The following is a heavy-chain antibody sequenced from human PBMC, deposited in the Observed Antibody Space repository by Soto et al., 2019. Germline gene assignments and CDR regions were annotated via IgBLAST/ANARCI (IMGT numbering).Heavy chain of an antibody. D-gene: IGHD6-13*01. J-gene: IGHJ6*02. CDR1: GYSFTSYW. Sequence: EVQLVQSGAEVKKPGESLRISCKGSGYSFTSYWISWVRQMPGKGLEWMGRIDPSDSYTNYSPSFQGHVTISADNSKNTLYLQMNSLRAEDTAVYYCARDRKLQQLGHYYYGMDVWGQGTTVTVSS. V-gene: IGHV5-10-1*01. CDR2: IDPSDSYT. CDR3: ARDRKLQQLGHYYYGMDV.